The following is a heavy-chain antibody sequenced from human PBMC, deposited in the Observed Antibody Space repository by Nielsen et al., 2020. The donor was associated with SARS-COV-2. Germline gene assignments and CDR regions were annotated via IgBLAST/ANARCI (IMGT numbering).Heavy chain of an antibody. J-gene: IGHJ6*03. Sequence: SETLSLTCAVYGGSFSGYYWSWIRQPPGKGLEWIGEINHSGSTNYNPSLKSRVTISVDTSKNQFSLKLSSVTAADTAVYYCARGVVVPARYYYYYYMDVWGKGTTVTVSS. D-gene: IGHD2-2*01. CDR2: INHSGST. V-gene: IGHV4-34*01. CDR3: ARGVVVPARYYYYYYMDV. CDR1: GGSFSGYY.